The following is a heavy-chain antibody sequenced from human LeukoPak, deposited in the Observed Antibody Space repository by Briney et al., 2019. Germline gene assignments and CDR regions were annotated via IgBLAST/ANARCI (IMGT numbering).Heavy chain of an antibody. CDR2: ITPSGSTI. CDR3: AGRDVYNSAF. D-gene: IGHD5-24*01. Sequence: GGSRRLSCAASGFTFSGYYMSWVRQAPGKGLEWVSYITPSGSTIYYADSVKGRFTISRDNAKNSLYLQMNSLRAEDTAVYFCAGRDVYNSAFWGQGTLVTVSS. CDR1: GFTFSGYY. V-gene: IGHV3-11*01. J-gene: IGHJ4*02.